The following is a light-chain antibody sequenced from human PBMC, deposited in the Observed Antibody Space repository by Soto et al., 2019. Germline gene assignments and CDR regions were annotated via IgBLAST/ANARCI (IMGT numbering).Light chain of an antibody. CDR3: QQYGGSPRIT. CDR2: GAS. CDR1: ERLSSVY. V-gene: IGKV3-20*01. Sequence: EIVLTQSPGTLSLSPGERATLSCRASERLSSVYLAWYRQRPGQPPRLLIYGASNRATGIPNRFSGSGSGTDFTLIINRLEPEDVAIYYCQQYGGSPRITFGQGTRMDIK. J-gene: IGKJ5*01.